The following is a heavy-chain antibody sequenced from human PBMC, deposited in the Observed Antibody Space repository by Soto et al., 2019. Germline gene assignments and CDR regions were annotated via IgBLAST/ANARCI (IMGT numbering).Heavy chain of an antibody. D-gene: IGHD2-2*01. Sequence: SETLSLTCTVSGGSISSYYWSWIRQPPGKGLEWIGYIYYSGSTNYNPSLKSRVTISVDTSKNQFSLKLSSVTAADTAVYYCERMVVPAAILDYYYGMDVWGQGTTGTVSS. J-gene: IGHJ6*02. CDR1: GGSISSYY. V-gene: IGHV4-59*01. CDR3: ERMVVPAAILDYYYGMDV. CDR2: IYYSGST.